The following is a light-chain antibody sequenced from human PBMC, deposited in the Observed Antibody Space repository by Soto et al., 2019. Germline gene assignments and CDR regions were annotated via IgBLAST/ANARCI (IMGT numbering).Light chain of an antibody. CDR3: QHWNDYSWT. V-gene: IGKV1-5*03. Sequence: DIPMTQSPSTLSASVGDRVTITCRASQSISIWLAWYQQKPGKAPNLLIYKTSTLETWAPSRFSGSGSGTEFTLTLSSLQPDDFATYYCQHWNDYSWTFGQGTKVEVK. J-gene: IGKJ1*01. CDR2: KTS. CDR1: QSISIW.